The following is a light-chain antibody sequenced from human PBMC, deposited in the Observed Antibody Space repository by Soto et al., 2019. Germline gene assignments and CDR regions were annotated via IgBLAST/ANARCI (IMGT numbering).Light chain of an antibody. CDR3: QHYNSYSEA. CDR1: QRIGSW. Sequence: DIQMTQSPSTLSASVGDRVSITCRASQRIGSWLAWYQQQPGKAPKLLIYKASTLKSGVPSRFSGSGSGTEFTLTISSLQPDDFATYYCQHYNSYSEAFGQGTKVDIK. CDR2: KAS. V-gene: IGKV1-5*03. J-gene: IGKJ1*01.